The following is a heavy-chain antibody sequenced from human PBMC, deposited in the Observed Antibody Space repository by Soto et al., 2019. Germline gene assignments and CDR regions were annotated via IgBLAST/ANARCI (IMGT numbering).Heavy chain of an antibody. CDR3: ARVGGYSAAGSSDY. CDR2: IIPIPGLA. Sequence: QVHLVQSGAEVKKPGSSVKVSCKASGGTFSTYTISWVRQAPGQGLEWMGRIIPIPGLAKYAQKFQGRVTITADKSTSTAYMEMSSLRSEDTAVYYCARVGGYSAAGSSDYWGQGTLVTVSS. CDR1: GGTFSTYT. V-gene: IGHV1-69*02. J-gene: IGHJ4*02. D-gene: IGHD6-13*01.